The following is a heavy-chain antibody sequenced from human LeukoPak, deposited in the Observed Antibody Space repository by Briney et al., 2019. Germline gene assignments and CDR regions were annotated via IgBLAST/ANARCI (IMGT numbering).Heavy chain of an antibody. CDR3: ARQPSGSIDY. CDR2: INHSGST. D-gene: IGHD1-26*01. CDR1: GGSFSGYY. J-gene: IGHJ4*02. Sequence: SETLSLTCAVYGGSFSGYYWSWIRQPPGKGLEWIGEINHSGSTNYNPSLKSRVTISEDTSKNQFSLKLTSVTAADTAVYYCARQPSGSIDYWGQGTLVTVSS. V-gene: IGHV4-34*01.